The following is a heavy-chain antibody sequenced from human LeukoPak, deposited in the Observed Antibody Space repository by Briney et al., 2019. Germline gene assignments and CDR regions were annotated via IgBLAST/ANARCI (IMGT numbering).Heavy chain of an antibody. CDR3: ARDRLYVDYHYYFDY. Sequence: GGSLRLSCAASGFTFSSYSMNWVRQAPGKGLEWVSSISSSSSYIYYADSVKGRFTISRDNAKNSLYLQMNSLRAEDTVVYYCARDRLYVDYHYYFDYWGQGTLVTVSS. CDR2: ISSSSSYI. J-gene: IGHJ4*02. CDR1: GFTFSSYS. V-gene: IGHV3-21*01. D-gene: IGHD4-17*01.